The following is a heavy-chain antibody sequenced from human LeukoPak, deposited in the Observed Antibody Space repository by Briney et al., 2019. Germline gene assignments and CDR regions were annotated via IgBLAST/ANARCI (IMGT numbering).Heavy chain of an antibody. J-gene: IGHJ4*02. CDR2: IYYSGST. V-gene: IGHV4-39*01. CDR3: ARLGGYYDILTGYLLGPFDY. Sequence: SETLSLTCTVSGGSISSSSYYWGRVRQPPGKGLEWIGSIYYSGSTYYNPSLKSRVTISVDTSKNQFSLKLSSVTAADTAVYYCARLGGYYDILTGYLLGPFDYWGQGTLVTVSS. D-gene: IGHD3-9*01. CDR1: GGSISSSSYY.